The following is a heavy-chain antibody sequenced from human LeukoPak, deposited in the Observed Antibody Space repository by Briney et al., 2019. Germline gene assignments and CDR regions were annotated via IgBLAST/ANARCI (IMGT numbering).Heavy chain of an antibody. Sequence: SETLSPTCTVSGGSISSYYWSWIRQPPGKGLEWIGYIYYSGSTNYNPSLKSRVTISVDTSKNQFSLKLSSVTAADTAVYYCARDLASAAGYFDYWGQGTLVTVSS. CDR3: ARDLASAAGYFDY. J-gene: IGHJ4*02. V-gene: IGHV4-59*01. D-gene: IGHD6-13*01. CDR1: GGSISSYY. CDR2: IYYSGST.